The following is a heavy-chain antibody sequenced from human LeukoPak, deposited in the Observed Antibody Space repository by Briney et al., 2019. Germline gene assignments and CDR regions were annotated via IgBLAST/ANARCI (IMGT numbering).Heavy chain of an antibody. CDR2: ISAYNGNT. CDR3: ARDPYSSSWYDRSWRDPYYYYGMDV. Sequence: GASVKVSCKASGYTFTSYGISWVRQAPGQGLEWMGWISAYNGNTNYAQKLQGRVTMTTDTSTSTAYMELRSLRSDDTAVYYCARDPYSSSWYDRSWRDPYYYYGMDVWGQGTTVTVSS. V-gene: IGHV1-18*01. J-gene: IGHJ6*02. D-gene: IGHD6-13*01. CDR1: GYTFTSYG.